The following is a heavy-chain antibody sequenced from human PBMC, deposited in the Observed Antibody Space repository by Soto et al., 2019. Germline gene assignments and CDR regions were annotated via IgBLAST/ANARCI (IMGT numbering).Heavy chain of an antibody. D-gene: IGHD3-22*01. Sequence: SVKVSCKASGFTFTSSAMQWVRQARGQRLEWIGWIVVGSGNTNYAQKFQERVTITRDMSTSTAYMELSSLRSEDTAVYYCAASDPSGYXYLLGYWGQGTLVTVSS. J-gene: IGHJ4*02. CDR1: GFTFTSSA. V-gene: IGHV1-58*02. CDR3: AASDPSGYXYLLGY. CDR2: IVVGSGNT.